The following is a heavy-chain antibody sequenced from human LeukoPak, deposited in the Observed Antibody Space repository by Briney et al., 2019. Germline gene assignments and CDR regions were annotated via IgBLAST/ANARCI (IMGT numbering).Heavy chain of an antibody. D-gene: IGHD2-8*02. CDR1: GDSISFYR. Sequence: SETLSLTCSVSGDSISFYRWTWIRQPAGKALEWIGRIYTSGSTHYNPSVRSRATISVDTSENQFSLKLTSVTAADTAVYYCARDRDCTGGSCYYVDVWGKGTTVTVSS. CDR2: IYTSGST. J-gene: IGHJ6*03. V-gene: IGHV4-4*07. CDR3: ARDRDCTGGSCYYVDV.